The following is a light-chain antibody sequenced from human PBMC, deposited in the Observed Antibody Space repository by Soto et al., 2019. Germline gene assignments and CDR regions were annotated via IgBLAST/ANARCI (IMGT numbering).Light chain of an antibody. V-gene: IGKV1-17*01. CDR2: AAS. CDR3: LQQYAYPWT. J-gene: IGKJ1*01. CDR1: QAIGND. Sequence: DIQMTQSPSSLSASIGDRVTITCRASQAIGNDLGWYQQKLGEAPKRLIYAASSRQSGVPSRFSGGASGTEFTLTISSLQPEDLATYFCLQQYAYPWTSGQGTKVEI.